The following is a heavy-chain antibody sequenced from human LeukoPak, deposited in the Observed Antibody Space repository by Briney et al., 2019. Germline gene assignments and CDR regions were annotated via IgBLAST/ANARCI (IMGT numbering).Heavy chain of an antibody. CDR2: INPNTDDT. CDR3: ARETMLYCSGDSCYARGGDWFDP. Sequence: ASVKVSCKASGYTFSGYYMHWVRQAPGQGLEWMGWINPNTDDTNYAQKFQGRVTLTRDTSISTAYMELSRLRSDDTAVYFCARETMLYCSGDSCYARGGDWFDPWGQGTLVTVSS. CDR1: GYTFSGYY. J-gene: IGHJ5*02. D-gene: IGHD2-15*01. V-gene: IGHV1-2*02.